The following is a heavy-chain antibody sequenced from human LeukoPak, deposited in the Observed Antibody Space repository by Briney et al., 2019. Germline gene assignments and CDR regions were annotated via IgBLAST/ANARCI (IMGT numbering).Heavy chain of an antibody. CDR2: IREDGSDK. D-gene: IGHD5-24*01. CDR1: GFTFSSYS. J-gene: IGHJ4*02. CDR3: ARDRGWLQFDY. Sequence: PGGSLRLSCAASGFTFSSYSMTWVRQAPGKGLEWVANIREDGSDKYYVDSVRGRFTVSRDNAKNSLYLQMNSLRAEDTAVYYCARDRGWLQFDYWGQGTLVTVPS. V-gene: IGHV3-7*04.